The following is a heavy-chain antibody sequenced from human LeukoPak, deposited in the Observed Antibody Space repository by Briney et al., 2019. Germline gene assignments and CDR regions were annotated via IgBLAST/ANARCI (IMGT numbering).Heavy chain of an antibody. J-gene: IGHJ4*02. Sequence: SETLSLTCAVSGDSISSGRYSWSWIRQPPGKGLEWIGYIYYSGSTNYNPSLRSRVTISVDTSKNQFSLKLSSVTAADTAVYYCARGDYGDYEQTYYFDYWGQGTLVTVSS. V-gene: IGHV4-61*01. D-gene: IGHD4-17*01. CDR2: IYYSGST. CDR1: GDSISSGRYS. CDR3: ARGDYGDYEQTYYFDY.